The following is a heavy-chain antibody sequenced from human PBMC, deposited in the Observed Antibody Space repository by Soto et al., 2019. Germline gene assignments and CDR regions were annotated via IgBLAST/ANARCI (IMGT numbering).Heavy chain of an antibody. Sequence: GGSLRLSCAASGFTFSSYWMHWVRQAPGKGLVWVSRINSDGSSPSYADSVKGRFTISRDNAKNTLYLQMNSLRAEDTAVYYCARVGPYYDFWSGYYNYYYYYMDVWGKGTTVTVSS. CDR2: INSDGSSP. J-gene: IGHJ6*03. V-gene: IGHV3-74*01. CDR1: GFTFSSYW. D-gene: IGHD3-3*01. CDR3: ARVGPYYDFWSGYYNYYYYYMDV.